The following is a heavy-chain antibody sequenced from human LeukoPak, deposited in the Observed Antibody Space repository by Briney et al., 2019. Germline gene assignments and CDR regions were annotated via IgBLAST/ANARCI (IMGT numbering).Heavy chain of an antibody. V-gene: IGHV1-18*01. CDR3: ARGFPPRIYYDSSGYYSYYFDY. CDR1: GHTFSSYG. J-gene: IGHJ4*02. D-gene: IGHD3-22*01. Sequence: ASVKVSCKASGHTFSSYGISWVRQAPGQGLEWMGWISAYNGNTKYAQKLQGRVTMTTDTSTSTAYMELRSLRSDDTAVYYCARGFPPRIYYDSSGYYSYYFDYWGQGTLVTVSS. CDR2: ISAYNGNT.